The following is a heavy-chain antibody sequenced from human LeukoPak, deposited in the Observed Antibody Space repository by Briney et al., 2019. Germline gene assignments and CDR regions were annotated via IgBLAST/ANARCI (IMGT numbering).Heavy chain of an antibody. J-gene: IGHJ5*02. CDR3: AKDHDSGGYYYQNWFDP. D-gene: IGHD3-22*01. Sequence: PGGSLKLSCAASGFTFSNYAMTWVRQAPGKGLEWISTITGSGFSTYYADSVKGRFTISRDNSKNTLYLQMNSLTAEDTAVYYCAKDHDSGGYYYQNWFDPWGQGTLVTVSS. CDR1: GFTFSNYA. CDR2: ITGSGFST. V-gene: IGHV3-23*01.